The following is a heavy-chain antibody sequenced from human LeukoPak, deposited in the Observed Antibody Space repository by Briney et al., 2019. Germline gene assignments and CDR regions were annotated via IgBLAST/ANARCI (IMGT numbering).Heavy chain of an antibody. J-gene: IGHJ4*02. V-gene: IGHV4-59*12. CDR3: ARGPLDKGGFDF. CDR2: IYYSGST. Sequence: SETLSLTCTVSGVSISSYYWSWIRQPPGKGLEWIGYIYYSGSTNYNPSLKSRITVSVDTFRDQFSLKLKSMTAADTAVYFCARGPLDKGGFDFWGQGTLVAVST. CDR1: GVSISSYY. D-gene: IGHD1-1*01.